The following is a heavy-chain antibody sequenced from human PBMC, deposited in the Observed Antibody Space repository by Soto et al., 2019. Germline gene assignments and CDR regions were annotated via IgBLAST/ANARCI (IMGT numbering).Heavy chain of an antibody. CDR1: GFTFSSYS. CDR2: ISSSSSYI. CDR3: ASISNSGDYYYYGMDV. Sequence: GGSLRLSCAASGFTFSSYSMNWVRQAPGKGLEWVSSISSSSSYIYYADSVKGRFTISRDNAKNSLYLQMNSLRAEDTAVYYCASISNSGDYYYYGMDVWGQGTTVTV. V-gene: IGHV3-21*01. D-gene: IGHD4-4*01. J-gene: IGHJ6*02.